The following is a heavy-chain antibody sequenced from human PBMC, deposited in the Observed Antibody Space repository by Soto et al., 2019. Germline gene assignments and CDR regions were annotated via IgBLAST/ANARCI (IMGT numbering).Heavy chain of an antibody. V-gene: IGHV3-30*18. J-gene: IGHJ4*02. CDR1: GFTFSSCG. CDR2: ISYDGSNK. D-gene: IGHD1-26*01. Sequence: QVQLVESGGGVVQPGRSLRLSCAASGFTFSSCGMHWVRQAPGKGLEWVAVISYDGSNKYYADSVKGRFTISRDNSKNTLYLQMNSLRAEDTAVYYCAKSPSYPVHFDYWGQGTLVTVSS. CDR3: AKSPSYPVHFDY.